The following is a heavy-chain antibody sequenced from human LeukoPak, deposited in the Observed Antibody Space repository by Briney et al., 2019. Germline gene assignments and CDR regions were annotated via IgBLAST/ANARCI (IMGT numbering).Heavy chain of an antibody. CDR1: GFTFSTYA. CDR2: ISGDAANT. D-gene: IGHD6-13*01. Sequence: PGGSLRLSCAASGFTFSTYAMCWVRQAPGKGLEWVASISGDAANTYYADSVKGRFTISRDNSKNTLYLQMSSLRVEDTAVYYCAKPPPDSSSWLFDYWGQGTQVTVCS. CDR3: AKPPPDSSSWLFDY. J-gene: IGHJ4*02. V-gene: IGHV3-23*01.